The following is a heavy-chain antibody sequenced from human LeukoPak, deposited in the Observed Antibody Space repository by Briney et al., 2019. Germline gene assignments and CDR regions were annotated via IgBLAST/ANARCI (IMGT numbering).Heavy chain of an antibody. CDR3: ARHYCSSISCFRSEYLQH. J-gene: IGHJ1*01. CDR1: GYSFTSYW. Sequence: GESLKISCKGSGYSFTSYWIACVLQMPGKGLEWMGIIYPGDSDTRYSPSFQGQVTISADKSVITAYLQWSSLKASDTAMYYCARHYCSSISCFRSEYLQHWGQGTLVTVSS. CDR2: IYPGDSDT. D-gene: IGHD2-2*01. V-gene: IGHV5-51*01.